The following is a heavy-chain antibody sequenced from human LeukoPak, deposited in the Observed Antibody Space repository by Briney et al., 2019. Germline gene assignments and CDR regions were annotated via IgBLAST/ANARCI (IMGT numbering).Heavy chain of an antibody. V-gene: IGHV3-66*01. Sequence: GGSLRLSCAASGFTVGSNYMNWVRQAPGKGLEWVSVVYSGGSTYYADSVKGRFTISRDYSKNTLYLQMNNLRAEDTAVYYCASPSAEMTAISGWYFDVWGRGTLVTVSS. CDR3: ASPSAEMTAISGWYFDV. CDR2: VYSGGST. D-gene: IGHD5-24*01. J-gene: IGHJ2*01. CDR1: GFTVGSNY.